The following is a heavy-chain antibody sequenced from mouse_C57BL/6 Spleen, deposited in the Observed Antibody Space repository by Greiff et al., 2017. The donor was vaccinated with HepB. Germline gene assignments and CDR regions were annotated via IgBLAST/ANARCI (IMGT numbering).Heavy chain of an antibody. V-gene: IGHV1-22*01. J-gene: IGHJ1*03. CDR2: INPNNGGT. Sequence: VQLQQSGPELVKPGASVKMSCKASGYTFTDYNMHWVKQSHGKSLEWIGYINPNNGGTSYNQKFKGKATLTVNKSSSTAYMELRSLTSEDSAVYYCATGLGRDWYFDVWGTGTTVTVSS. CDR3: ATGLGRDWYFDV. CDR1: GYTFTDYN. D-gene: IGHD4-1*01.